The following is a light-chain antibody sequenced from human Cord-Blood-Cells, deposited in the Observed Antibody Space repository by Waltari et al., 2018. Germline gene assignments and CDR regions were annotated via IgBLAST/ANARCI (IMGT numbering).Light chain of an antibody. CDR3: QQRSNWPPYT. V-gene: IGKV3-11*01. CDR1: QSVSSY. Sequence: EIVLPQSPATLPLSPGERATLSCRASQSVSSYLAWYQQKPGQAPRLLIYDASNRATGIPARFSGSGSGTDFTLTISSLEPEDFAVYYCQQRSNWPPYTFGQGTKLEIK. CDR2: DAS. J-gene: IGKJ2*01.